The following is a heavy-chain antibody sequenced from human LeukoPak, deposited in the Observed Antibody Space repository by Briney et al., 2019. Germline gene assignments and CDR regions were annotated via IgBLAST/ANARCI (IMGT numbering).Heavy chain of an antibody. CDR2: INPSGDST. CDR3: ARAPGYGGNSDY. D-gene: IGHD4-23*01. Sequence: ASVKVSCKASGYTFTRYYIHWVRQAPGQGLEWMGTINPSGDSTSYAQKFQGRVTMTRDTSTSTVYMELSCLTSEDTAVYYCARAPGYGGNSDYWGQGTLVTVSS. V-gene: IGHV1-46*01. J-gene: IGHJ4*02. CDR1: GYTFTRYY.